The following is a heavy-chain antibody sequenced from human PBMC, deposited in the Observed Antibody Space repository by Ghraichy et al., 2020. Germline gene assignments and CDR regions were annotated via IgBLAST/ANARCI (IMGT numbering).Heavy chain of an antibody. CDR2: IYYSGST. CDR1: GGSISSGGYS. CDR3: ARDSHYGDYESWGVTRGEFDY. D-gene: IGHD4-17*01. J-gene: IGHJ4*02. Sequence: SETLSLTCAVSGGSISSGGYSWSWIRQPPGKGLEWIGYIYYSGSTYYNPSLKSRVTISVDTSKNQFSLKLSSVTAADTAVYYCARDSHYGDYESWGVTRGEFDYWGQGTLVTVSS. V-gene: IGHV4-30-4*07.